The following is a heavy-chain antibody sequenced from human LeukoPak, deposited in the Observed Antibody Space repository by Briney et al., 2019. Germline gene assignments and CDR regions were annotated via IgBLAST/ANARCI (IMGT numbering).Heavy chain of an antibody. CDR3: ARESSNGGYYYYGMDV. CDR1: GYSINSGYC. D-gene: IGHD3-16*01. V-gene: IGHV4-38-2*02. CDR2: IYHSGST. Sequence: PSETLSLTCAVSGYSINSGYCWGWIRQPPGKGLEWIGSIYHSGSTYYNPSLKSRVTISVDTSKNQFSLKLSSVTAADTAVYYCARESSNGGYYYYGMDVWGQGTTVTVSS. J-gene: IGHJ6*02.